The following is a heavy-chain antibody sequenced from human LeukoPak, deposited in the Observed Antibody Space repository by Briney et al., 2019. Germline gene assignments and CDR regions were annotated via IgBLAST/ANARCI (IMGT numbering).Heavy chain of an antibody. V-gene: IGHV3-23*01. J-gene: IGHJ6*02. CDR2: TSGTGSRT. CDR1: GFTFSSYA. CDR3: AKGLTGYSNYGMDV. D-gene: IGHD3-9*01. Sequence: GSLRLSCAASGFTFSSYAMNWVRQAPGKGLEWVSATSGTGSRTYYADSVKGRFTISRDNSKNTLYLQMKSLRVEHTARYYCAKGLTGYSNYGMDVWGQGTTVTVSS.